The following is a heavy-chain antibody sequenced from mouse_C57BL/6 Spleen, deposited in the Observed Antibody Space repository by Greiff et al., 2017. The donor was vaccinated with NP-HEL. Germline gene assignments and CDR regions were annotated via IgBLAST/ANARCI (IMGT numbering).Heavy chain of an antibody. J-gene: IGHJ1*03. Sequence: VKLMESGPGLVAPSQSLSITCTVSGFSLTSYGVSWVRQPPGKGLEWLGVIWGDGITNYPSALISRLSISQANSKSQVCLKLNRLQTDDTATYYCAKGGYFDVWGTGTTVTVSS. CDR2: IWGDGIT. V-gene: IGHV2-3*01. CDR3: AKGGYFDV. CDR1: GFSLTSYG.